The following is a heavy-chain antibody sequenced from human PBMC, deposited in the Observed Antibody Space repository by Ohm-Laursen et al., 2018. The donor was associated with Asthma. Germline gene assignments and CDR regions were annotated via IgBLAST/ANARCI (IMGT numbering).Heavy chain of an antibody. CDR2: IYYSGST. Sequence: TLSLTCTVSGGSISSGGYYWSWIRQHPGKGLEWIGYIYYSGSTYYNPSLKSRVTISVDTSKNQFSLKLSSVTAADTAVYYCARVLDDSSGYGFDFWGQGIMVTVPS. CDR1: GGSISSGGYY. CDR3: ARVLDDSSGYGFDF. J-gene: IGHJ4*02. D-gene: IGHD3-22*01. V-gene: IGHV4-31*03.